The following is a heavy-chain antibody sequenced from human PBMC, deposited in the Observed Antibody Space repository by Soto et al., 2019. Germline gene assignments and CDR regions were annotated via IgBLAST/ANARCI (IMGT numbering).Heavy chain of an antibody. V-gene: IGHV1-18*01. CDR3: ARDGDRGAAPVY. D-gene: IGHD2-21*02. Sequence: QVQLVQSGAEVKKPGASVKVSCKASGYTFTSYGISWVRQAPGQGLEWMGWISAYNGNTNYEQKLQGRVTMTTDTSTGTAYMALMCLRADDTAVYYCARDGDRGAAPVYWAQGPLVTVSS. CDR1: GYTFTSYG. CDR2: ISAYNGNT. J-gene: IGHJ4*02.